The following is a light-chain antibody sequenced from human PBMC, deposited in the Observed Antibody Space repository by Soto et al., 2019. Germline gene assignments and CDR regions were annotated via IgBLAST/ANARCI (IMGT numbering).Light chain of an antibody. CDR3: QQSYITPFT. CDR2: AAS. Sequence: IQMTQSPSSLSASVGERITITCRASQSISSYLGWYQQKSGKAPKLLIYAASSLQSGVPSRFSGSGSGTDFTLTITSLQPEDFATYYCQQSYITPFTFGPGTKVDVK. CDR1: QSISSY. V-gene: IGKV1-39*01. J-gene: IGKJ3*01.